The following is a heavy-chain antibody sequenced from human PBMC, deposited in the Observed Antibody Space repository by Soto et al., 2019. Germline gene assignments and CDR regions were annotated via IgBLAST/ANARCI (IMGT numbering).Heavy chain of an antibody. CDR2: IIPIFGTA. CDR3: ARGAVTAAGPHSDYYYYGMDV. D-gene: IGHD6-13*01. J-gene: IGHJ6*02. V-gene: IGHV1-69*06. Sequence: SVKVSCKASGGTFSSYAISWVRQAPGQGLEWMGGIIPIFGTANYAQKFQGRVTITADKSTSTAYMELSSLRSEDTAVYYCARGAVTAAGPHSDYYYYGMDVWGQRTTVTVSS. CDR1: GGTFSSYA.